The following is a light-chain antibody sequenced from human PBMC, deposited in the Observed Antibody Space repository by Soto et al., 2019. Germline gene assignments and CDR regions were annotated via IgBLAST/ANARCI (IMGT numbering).Light chain of an antibody. J-gene: IGKJ1*01. CDR3: QQYYIWPPWT. Sequence: EIVLTQSPGTLSLSPGGRATLSCRASQSVSNDYLAWYQQKPGRAPRLLIYRASTRAAGVSARFSGSGSGTEFTFTVSSLQPEDSAVYYCQQYYIWPPWTFGQGTKVDIK. CDR1: QSVSND. CDR2: RAS. V-gene: IGKV3-15*01.